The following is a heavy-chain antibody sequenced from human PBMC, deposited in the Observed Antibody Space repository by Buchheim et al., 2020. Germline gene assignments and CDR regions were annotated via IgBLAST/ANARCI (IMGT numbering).Heavy chain of an antibody. CDR1: GFTFSSYA. J-gene: IGHJ4*02. CDR3: AKPLERRTWYYFDY. CDR2: ISYDGSNK. D-gene: IGHD1-1*01. Sequence: QVQLVESGGGVVQPGRSLRLSCAASGFTFSSYAMHWVRQAPGKGLEWVAVISYDGSNKYYADSVTGRFTISRDNSKNTLYLQMNSLRAEDTAVYYCAKPLERRTWYYFDYWGQGTL. V-gene: IGHV3-30*04.